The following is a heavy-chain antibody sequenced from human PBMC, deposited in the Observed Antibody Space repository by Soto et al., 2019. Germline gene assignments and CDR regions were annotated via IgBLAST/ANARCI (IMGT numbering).Heavy chain of an antibody. V-gene: IGHV1-46*03. J-gene: IGHJ4*02. D-gene: IGHD3-10*01. Sequence: ASVKVSCEASGYPFTRYHMHWLRQAPGQGLEWLGVINPSSTTTYAQRFQGRVTMTRDTSTSTVYMELSSLRSDDTAVYYCAREAEEYSGSDYWGPGSLVTVSS. CDR3: AREAEEYSGSDY. CDR2: INPSSTTT. CDR1: GYPFTRYH.